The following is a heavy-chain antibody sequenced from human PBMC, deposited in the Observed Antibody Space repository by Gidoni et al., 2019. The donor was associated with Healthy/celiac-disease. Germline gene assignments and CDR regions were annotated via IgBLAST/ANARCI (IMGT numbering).Heavy chain of an antibody. CDR1: GFPFSSYW. J-gene: IGHJ3*02. CDR3: ARIREVVKVWSDAFDI. CDR2: INSDGSST. D-gene: IGHD3-22*01. Sequence: EVQLVESGGGLVQPGGSQRLSCAASGFPFSSYWMHWVRQAPGKGLVWVSRINSDGSSTSYADSVKGRFTISRDNAKNTLYLQMNSLRAEDTAVYYCARIREVVKVWSDAFDIWGQGTMVTVSS. V-gene: IGHV3-74*01.